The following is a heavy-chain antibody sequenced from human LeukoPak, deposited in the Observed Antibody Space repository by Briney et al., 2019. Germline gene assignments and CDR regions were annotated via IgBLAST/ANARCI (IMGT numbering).Heavy chain of an antibody. V-gene: IGHV1-18*01. J-gene: IGHJ5*02. D-gene: IGHD2-2*01. CDR2: ISAYNGNT. CDR1: GYTFTSYG. CDR3: AFGSEVPAEGRWFDP. Sequence: ASVKVSCKASGYTFTSYGISWVRQAPGQGLEWMGWISAYNGNTNYAQKLQGRVTMTTDTSTSTAYMELRSLRSDDTAVYYCAFGSEVPAEGRWFDPWGQGTLVTVSS.